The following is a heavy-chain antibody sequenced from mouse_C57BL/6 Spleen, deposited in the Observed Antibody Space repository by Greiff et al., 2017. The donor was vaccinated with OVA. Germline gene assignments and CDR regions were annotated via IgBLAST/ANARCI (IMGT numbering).Heavy chain of an antibody. CDR1: GFTFSSYA. D-gene: IGHD1-1*01. J-gene: IGHJ4*01. CDR2: LSDGGSYT. CDR3: ARELRTSYAKGY. Sequence: EVQLVESGGGLAKPGGSLKLSCAASGFTFSSYAMSWVRQTPEKRLAWVATLSDGGSYTYSPDNVKGRFTISRDNAKNNLYLQMSHLKSEDTAMYYCARELRTSYAKGYWGQGTSVTVA. V-gene: IGHV5-4*01.